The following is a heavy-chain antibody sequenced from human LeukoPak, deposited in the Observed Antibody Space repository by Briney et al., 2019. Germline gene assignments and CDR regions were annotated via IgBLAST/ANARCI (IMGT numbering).Heavy chain of an antibody. CDR3: ARDLLGRKWFPAGSFYYGMDL. V-gene: IGHV1-18*01. D-gene: IGHD3-16*01. CDR1: GDTFTNYG. CDR2: ISTYSGNT. J-gene: IGHJ6*02. Sequence: ASVKVSCKASGDTFTNYGISWVRQAPGRGLEWMGWISTYSGNTNYGQKFQGRVTMTTDTSTTTAYLELRSLRSDDTAVCYCARDLLGRKWFPAGSFYYGMDLWGQGTTVTVSS.